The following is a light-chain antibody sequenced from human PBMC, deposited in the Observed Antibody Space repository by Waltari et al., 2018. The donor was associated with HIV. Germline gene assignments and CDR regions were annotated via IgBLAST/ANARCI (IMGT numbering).Light chain of an antibody. Sequence: QSALTQPASVSGSPGQSITISRTGPSSDVGGYNYVSWYQQHPGKAPKLMIYDVSKRPSGVSNRFSGSKSGNTASLTISGLQAEDEADYYCCSYAGSSTLVFGGGTKLTVL. CDR1: SSDVGGYNY. J-gene: IGLJ2*01. V-gene: IGLV2-23*02. CDR2: DVS. CDR3: CSYAGSSTLV.